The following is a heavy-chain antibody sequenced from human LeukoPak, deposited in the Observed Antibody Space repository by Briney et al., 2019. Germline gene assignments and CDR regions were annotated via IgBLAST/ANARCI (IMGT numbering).Heavy chain of an antibody. CDR2: IYTTGST. J-gene: IGHJ4*02. D-gene: IGHD1-26*01. Sequence: SETLSLTCTVSGGSISIGSYYWSWLQQPAGKGLEWIGRIYTTGSTNYNPSLKSRLTISVDTSKNQFSLKLRSVTAADTAVYYCAKSGGYGLIDYWGQGTLVTVSS. CDR3: AKSGGYGLIDY. V-gene: IGHV4-61*02. CDR1: GGSISIGSYY.